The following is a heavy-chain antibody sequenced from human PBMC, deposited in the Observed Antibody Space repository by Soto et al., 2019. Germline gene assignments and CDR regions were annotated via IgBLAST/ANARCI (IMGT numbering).Heavy chain of an antibody. CDR2: IKNKLNSYTV. CDR1: GFTFSDYS. D-gene: IGHD3-22*01. J-gene: IGHJ4*02. CDR3: VRACRGYPADQ. Sequence: AGSMRLSCAASGFTFSDYSMDWVRQAPGKGLEWVARIKNKLNSYTVEYAASLEGRFTISRDDSKKSVCLQMNSLKTEDTAVYFCVRACRGYPADQWGQGTMVTVSS. V-gene: IGHV3-72*01.